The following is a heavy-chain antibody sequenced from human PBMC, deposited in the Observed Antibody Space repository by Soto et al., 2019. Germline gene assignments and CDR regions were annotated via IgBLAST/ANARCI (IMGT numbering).Heavy chain of an antibody. CDR3: ARDREGSSSGGYYYYMDV. V-gene: IGHV1-2*04. Sequence: ASVKVSCKASGYTFTGYYMHWVRQAPGQGLEWMGWINPNSGGTNYAQKFQGWVTMTRDTSISTAYMELSRLRSDDTAVYYCARDREGSSSGGYYYYMDVWGKGTTVTVSS. D-gene: IGHD6-6*01. CDR1: GYTFTGYY. J-gene: IGHJ6*03. CDR2: INPNSGGT.